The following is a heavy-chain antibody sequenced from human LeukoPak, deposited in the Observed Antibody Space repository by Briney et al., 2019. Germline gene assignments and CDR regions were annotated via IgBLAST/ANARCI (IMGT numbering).Heavy chain of an antibody. CDR3: ARSLITFGGVIVGDLDY. Sequence: ASVKVSCKASGYTFTSYDINWVRQATGQGLEWMGWMNPNSGNTGYAQKFQGRVTMTRNTSISTAYMELSSLRSEDTAVYYCARSLITFGGVIVGDLDYWGQGTLVTVSS. CDR1: GYTFTSYD. CDR2: MNPNSGNT. J-gene: IGHJ4*02. V-gene: IGHV1-8*01. D-gene: IGHD3-16*02.